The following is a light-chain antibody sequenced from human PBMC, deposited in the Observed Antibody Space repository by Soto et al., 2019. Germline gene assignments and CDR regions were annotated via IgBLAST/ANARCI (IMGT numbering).Light chain of an antibody. CDR3: QTWGTGINVV. CDR1: SGHSSYA. J-gene: IGLJ2*01. Sequence: QTVVTQSPSASASLGASVKLTCSLSSGHSSYAIAWYQQQPQKGPRYLMNLYGDGSHSKGDGIPDRFSGSSSGAERYLTISSLQSEDEADYYCQTWGTGINVVFGGGTKLTVL. V-gene: IGLV4-69*01. CDR2: LYGDGSH.